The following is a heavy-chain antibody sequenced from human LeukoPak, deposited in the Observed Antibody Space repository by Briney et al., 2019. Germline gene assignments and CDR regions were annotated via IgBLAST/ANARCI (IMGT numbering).Heavy chain of an antibody. CDR1: GLNFSDAW. D-gene: IGHD3-10*01. Sequence: PGGSLRLSCVVSGLNFSDAWMSWVRQSPGKGLEWVGRIDNKTDGCTTDYGAPVKGRFTIPRDDSKNTLYLQLTSLRFDDTGIYYCTTPFTVLPRGDSAYRGQGTLVTVSS. V-gene: IGHV3-15*04. CDR2: IDNKTDGCTT. J-gene: IGHJ4*02. CDR3: TTPFTVLPRGDSAY.